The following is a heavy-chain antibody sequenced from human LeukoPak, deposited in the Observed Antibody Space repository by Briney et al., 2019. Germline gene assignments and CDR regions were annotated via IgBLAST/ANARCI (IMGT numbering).Heavy chain of an antibody. Sequence: GASVKVSCKASGYTFTSYAISWVRQAPGQGLEWMGGIIPIFGTANYAQKFQGRVTITADVSTSTAYMELSSLRSEDTAVYYCASFYDSSGYYYGYFDYWGQGTLVTVSS. D-gene: IGHD3-22*01. CDR1: GYTFTSYA. CDR2: IIPIFGTA. V-gene: IGHV1-69*13. J-gene: IGHJ4*02. CDR3: ASFYDSSGYYYGYFDY.